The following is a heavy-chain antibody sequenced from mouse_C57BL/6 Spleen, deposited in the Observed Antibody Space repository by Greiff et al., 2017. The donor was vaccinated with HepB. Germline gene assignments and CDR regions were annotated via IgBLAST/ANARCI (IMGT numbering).Heavy chain of an antibody. CDR1: GYTFTDYN. CDR3: ARGSNNYAMDY. V-gene: IGHV1-18*01. CDR2: INPNNGGT. Sequence: EVQLQQSGPELVKPGASVKIPCKASGYTFTDYNMDWVKQSHGKSLEWIGDINPNNGGTIYNQKFKGKATLTVDKSSSTAYMELRSLTSEDTAVYYCARGSNNYAMDYWGQGTSVTVSS. D-gene: IGHD2-5*01. J-gene: IGHJ4*01.